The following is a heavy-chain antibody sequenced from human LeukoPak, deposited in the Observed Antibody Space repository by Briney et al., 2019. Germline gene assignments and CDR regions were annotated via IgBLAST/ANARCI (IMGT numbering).Heavy chain of an antibody. CDR3: ARALWGSGWLY. CDR2: MNPNSSNT. D-gene: IGHD6-19*01. CDR1: GYTFTSYD. V-gene: IGHV1-8*01. J-gene: IGHJ4*02. Sequence: ASVKVSCKASGYTFTSYDINWVRQATGQGLEWMGWMNPNSSNTDYAQKFQGRVTMTRDTSISTAYMELSSLRSDDTAVYYCARALWGSGWLYWGQGTLVTVSS.